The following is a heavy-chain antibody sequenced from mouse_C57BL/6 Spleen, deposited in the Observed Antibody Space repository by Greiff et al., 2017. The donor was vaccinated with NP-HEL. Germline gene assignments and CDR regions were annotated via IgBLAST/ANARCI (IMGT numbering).Heavy chain of an antibody. CDR2: IRNKANGYTT. J-gene: IGHJ1*03. CDR1: GFTFTDYY. CDR3: ARLDGSSLYWYFDV. V-gene: IGHV7-3*01. D-gene: IGHD1-1*01. Sequence: EVQVVESGGGLVQPGGSLSLSCAASGFTFTDYYMSWVRQPPGKALEWLGFIRNKANGYTTEYSASVKGRFTISRDNSQSILYLQMNALRAEDSATYYCARLDGSSLYWYFDVWGTGTTVTVSS.